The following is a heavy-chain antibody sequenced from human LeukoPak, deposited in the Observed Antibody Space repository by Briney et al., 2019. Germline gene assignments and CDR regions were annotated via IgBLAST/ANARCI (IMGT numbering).Heavy chain of an antibody. V-gene: IGHV4-34*01. J-gene: IGHJ6*03. CDR3: ARDQHYYDSSGYSTVVYYYYYMDV. CDR1: GGSFSGYY. Sequence: SETLSLTCAVYGGSFSGYYWSWIRQPPGKGLEWIGEINHSGSTNYNPSLKSRVTISVDTSKNQFSLKLSSATAADTAVYYCARDQHYYDSSGYSTVVYYYYYMDVWGKGTTVTVSS. D-gene: IGHD3-22*01. CDR2: INHSGST.